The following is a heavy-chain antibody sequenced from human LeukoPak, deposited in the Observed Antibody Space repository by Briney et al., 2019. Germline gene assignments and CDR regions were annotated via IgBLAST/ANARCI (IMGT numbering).Heavy chain of an antibody. D-gene: IGHD4-23*01. Sequence: GGSLRLSCAASGFTFSNYEMNWVRQAPGKGLEWVSYISSSGSTIYYADSVKGRFTISRDNAENSLYLQMNSLRAEDTAVYYCARDKDYGGNSYGMDVWGQGTTVTVSS. J-gene: IGHJ6*02. V-gene: IGHV3-48*03. CDR1: GFTFSNYE. CDR2: ISSSGSTI. CDR3: ARDKDYGGNSYGMDV.